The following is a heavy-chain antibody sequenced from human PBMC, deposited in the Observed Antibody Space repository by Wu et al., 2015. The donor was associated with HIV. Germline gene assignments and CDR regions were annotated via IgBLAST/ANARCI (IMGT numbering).Heavy chain of an antibody. V-gene: IGHV1-8*01. CDR1: GYTFSSYD. CDR3: ARVRWFGESFDY. Sequence: QVQLVQSRAGVKKPGASVKVSCKASGYTFSSYDINWVRQATGQGLEWMGWMNPRSGNTGYAQNFQGRVTMTRDTSISTAYMELSRLRSDDTAVYYCARVRWFGESFDYVGPGNAGHRLL. J-gene: IGHJ4*02. D-gene: IGHD3-10*01. CDR2: MNPRSGNT.